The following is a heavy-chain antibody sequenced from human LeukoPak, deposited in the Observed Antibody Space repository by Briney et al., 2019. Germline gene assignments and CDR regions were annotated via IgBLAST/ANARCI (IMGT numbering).Heavy chain of an antibody. CDR2: INHSGST. J-gene: IGHJ4*02. Sequence: PSETLSLTCAVYGGSSSGYYWSWIRQPPGKGLEWIGEINHSGSTNYNPSLKSRVTISVDTSKNQFSLKLSSVTAADTAVYYCARARRLTMVRGVMYGFWGQGTLVTVSS. D-gene: IGHD3-10*01. CDR3: ARARRLTMVRGVMYGF. V-gene: IGHV4-34*01. CDR1: GGSSSGYY.